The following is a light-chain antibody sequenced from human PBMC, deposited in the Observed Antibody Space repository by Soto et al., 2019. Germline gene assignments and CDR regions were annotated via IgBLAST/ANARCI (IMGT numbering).Light chain of an antibody. CDR2: GAS. CDR3: QQYGTSPRT. CDR1: QSVSNRY. J-gene: IGKJ1*01. V-gene: IGKV3-20*01. Sequence: EIVLTQSPGTLSLSPGERATLSCMPSQSVSNRYVAWYQQKPGQAPRILIYGASSRATGIPDRFSGSGSGTDFTLTISRLEPEDFAVYYCQQYGTSPRTFGQGTKVDI.